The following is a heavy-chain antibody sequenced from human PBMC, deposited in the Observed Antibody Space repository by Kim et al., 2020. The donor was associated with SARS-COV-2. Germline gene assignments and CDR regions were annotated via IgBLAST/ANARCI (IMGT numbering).Heavy chain of an antibody. CDR3: ARHVSDRMTTATPNYYYGMDV. CDR2: IYYSGST. J-gene: IGHJ6*02. D-gene: IGHD4-4*01. Sequence: SETLSLTCTVSGGSISSSSYYWGWIRQPPGKGLEWIGSIYYSGSTYYNPSLKSRVTISVDTSKNQFSLKLSSVTAADTAVYYCARHVSDRMTTATPNYYYGMDVWGQGTTVTVSS. V-gene: IGHV4-39*01. CDR1: GGSISSSSYY.